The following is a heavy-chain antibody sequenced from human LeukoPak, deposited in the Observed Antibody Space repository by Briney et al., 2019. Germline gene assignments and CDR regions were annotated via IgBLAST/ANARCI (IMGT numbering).Heavy chain of an antibody. J-gene: IGHJ4*02. V-gene: IGHV1-46*01. Sequence: ASVKVSCKASGYTFTSYYMHWVRQAPGQGLEWMGIINPSGGSTSYAQKFQGRVTMTRDMSTSTVYMELSSLRSEDTAVCYCATSMATAPFDYWGQGTLVTVSS. CDR3: ATSMATAPFDY. CDR1: GYTFTSYY. CDR2: INPSGGST. D-gene: IGHD5-24*01.